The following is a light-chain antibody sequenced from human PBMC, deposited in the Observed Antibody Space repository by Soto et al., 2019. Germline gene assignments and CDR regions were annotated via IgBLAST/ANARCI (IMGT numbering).Light chain of an antibody. CDR2: AAS. V-gene: IGKV1-8*01. CDR1: QGISTY. Sequence: AIRMTQSPSSFSASTGDIVTITCRASQGISTYLGWYQQKPGKAPNLLIYAASTLQSGIPSRFSGSGSGTNFTLTISGLQSEYFATYYCQQYYDYPYTFGQGTNLDIK. J-gene: IGKJ2*01. CDR3: QQYYDYPYT.